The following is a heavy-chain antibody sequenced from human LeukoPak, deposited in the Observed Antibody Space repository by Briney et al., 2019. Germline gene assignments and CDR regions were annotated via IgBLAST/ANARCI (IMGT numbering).Heavy chain of an antibody. CDR2: IYYSGST. Sequence: PSETLSLTCTVSGGSISSYYWSWIRQPPGKGLEWIGYIYYSGSTNYNPSLKSRVTISVDTSKNQFSLKLSSVTAADTAVYYCARHLTMVRGLAWQHYNWFDPWGQGTLVTVSS. J-gene: IGHJ5*02. CDR3: ARHLTMVRGLAWQHYNWFDP. V-gene: IGHV4-59*01. D-gene: IGHD3-10*01. CDR1: GGSISSYY.